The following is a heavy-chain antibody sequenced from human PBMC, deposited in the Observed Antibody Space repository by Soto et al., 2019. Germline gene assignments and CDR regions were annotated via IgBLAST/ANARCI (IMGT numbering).Heavy chain of an antibody. Sequence: EVQLVESGGGLIQPGGSLRLSCAASGFTFTSHGMSWVRQAPGRGLEWVSYISSSGAIYYADSVKGRFTISRDNARDSLYLQMTSLRVDDTAIYYCVRDDRNPINWFDPWGQGTLVTVSS. CDR3: VRDDRNPINWFDP. D-gene: IGHD4-4*01. CDR1: GFTFTSHG. J-gene: IGHJ5*02. CDR2: ISSSGAI. V-gene: IGHV3-48*01.